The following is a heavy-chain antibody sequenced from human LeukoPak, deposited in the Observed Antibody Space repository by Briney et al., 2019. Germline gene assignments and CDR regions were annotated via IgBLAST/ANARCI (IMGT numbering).Heavy chain of an antibody. CDR2: VSGNGGRT. CDR1: GFTFSNYA. Sequence: GGSLRLSCAASGFTFSNYAMNWVRQAPGKGLKWVSGVSGNGGRTDYADSVKGRFTISRDNSKNSLFLQMNSLRVEDTAIYYCAKGVSGHYDILTGNDYWGQGTLVTVSS. D-gene: IGHD3-9*01. CDR3: AKGVSGHYDILTGNDY. V-gene: IGHV3-23*01. J-gene: IGHJ4*02.